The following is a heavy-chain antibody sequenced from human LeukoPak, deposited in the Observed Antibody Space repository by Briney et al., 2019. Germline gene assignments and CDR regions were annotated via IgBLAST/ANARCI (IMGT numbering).Heavy chain of an antibody. Sequence: SETLSLTCTVSGGSISSGDSHWSWIRQPPGKGLEWIGYIFYSGNIYYNPSLKSRLTISLDMSKNQFSLKLSSVTAADTAVYYCARAPGVAEVGRLDLWGQGTLVTVSS. J-gene: IGHJ5*02. D-gene: IGHD7-27*01. V-gene: IGHV4-30-4*01. CDR1: GGSISSGDSH. CDR3: ARAPGVAEVGRLDL. CDR2: IFYSGNI.